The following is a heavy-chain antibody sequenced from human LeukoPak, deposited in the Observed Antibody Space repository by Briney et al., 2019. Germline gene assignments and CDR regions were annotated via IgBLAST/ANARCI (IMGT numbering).Heavy chain of an antibody. Sequence: ASVKVSCKASGYTFTSYGISWVRQAPGQGLEWMGWISAYNGNTNYAQKLQGRVTITADKSTSTAYMELSSLRSEDTAVYYCARESAGNNQYWFDPWGQGTLVTVSS. D-gene: IGHD6-13*01. CDR1: GYTFTSYG. CDR2: ISAYNGNT. V-gene: IGHV1-18*01. CDR3: ARESAGNNQYWFDP. J-gene: IGHJ5*02.